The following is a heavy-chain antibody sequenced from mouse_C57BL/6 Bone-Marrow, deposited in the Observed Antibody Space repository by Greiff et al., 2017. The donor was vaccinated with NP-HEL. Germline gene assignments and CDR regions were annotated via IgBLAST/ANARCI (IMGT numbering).Heavy chain of an antibody. V-gene: IGHV1-26*01. CDR1: GYTFTDYY. D-gene: IGHD1-1*01. CDR2: INPNNGGT. J-gene: IGHJ2*01. Sequence: VQLLQSGPELVKPGASVKISCKASGYTFTDYYMNWVKQSHGKSLEWIGDINPNNGGTSYNQKFKGKATLTVAKSSSTAYMEHRSLTSEDSAVYYCARSTYYGSSYGDFDYWGQGTTLTVSS. CDR3: ARSTYYGSSYGDFDY.